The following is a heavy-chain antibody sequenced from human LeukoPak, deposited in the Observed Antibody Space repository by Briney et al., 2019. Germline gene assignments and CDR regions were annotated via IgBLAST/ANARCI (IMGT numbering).Heavy chain of an antibody. CDR3: ARSGGAQDAFDI. Sequence: GGSLRLSCVASGFPFSSYAMHWVRQAPGKGLEWVAVISYDGSNKYYADSVKGRFTISRDNSKNTLYLQMNSLRAEDTAVYYCARSGGAQDAFDIWGQGTMVTVSS. J-gene: IGHJ3*02. D-gene: IGHD1-26*01. V-gene: IGHV3-30*04. CDR2: ISYDGSNK. CDR1: GFPFSSYA.